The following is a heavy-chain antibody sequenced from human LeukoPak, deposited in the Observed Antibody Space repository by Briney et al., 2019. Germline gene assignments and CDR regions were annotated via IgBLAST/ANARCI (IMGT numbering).Heavy chain of an antibody. CDR2: IYYSGST. D-gene: IGHD3-22*01. CDR1: GGSISSYY. CDR3: AREYYYDSSGRMAYFDY. V-gene: IGHV4-59*01. J-gene: IGHJ4*02. Sequence: SETLPLTCTVSGGSISSYYWSWIRQPPGKGLEWIGYIYYSGSTNYNPSLKSRVTISVDTSKNQFSLKLSSVTAADTAVYYCAREYYYDSSGRMAYFDYWGQGTLVTVSS.